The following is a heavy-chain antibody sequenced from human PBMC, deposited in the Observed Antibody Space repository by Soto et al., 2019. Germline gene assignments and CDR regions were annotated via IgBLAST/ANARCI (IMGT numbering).Heavy chain of an antibody. D-gene: IGHD6-19*01. Sequence: ESGGGLVRPGGSLRLSCAASGLTFNNAWMTWVRQAPGKGLEWVGHIRSKTDGGTIDYAAPVRGRFTLSRDDSKNTVYLEMNSLETEDTAKYYCTTGHSSGLYWGQGTLVTVSS. J-gene: IGHJ4*02. CDR1: GLTFNNAW. CDR3: TTGHSSGLY. V-gene: IGHV3-15*01. CDR2: IRSKTDGGTI.